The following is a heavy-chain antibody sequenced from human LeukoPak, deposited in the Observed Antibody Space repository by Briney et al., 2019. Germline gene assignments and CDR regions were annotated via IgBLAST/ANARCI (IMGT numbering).Heavy chain of an antibody. V-gene: IGHV1-8*01. Sequence: ASVKVSCKASGDTFTSYDINWVRQAPGQGLEWMGWMNPNSGNTGYAQRFQGRVTMTRDTSISTAYMELSSLRSEDTAVYYCARRLLRGGWFDPWGQGTLVTVSS. CDR1: GDTFTSYD. J-gene: IGHJ5*02. CDR2: MNPNSGNT. CDR3: ARRLLRGGWFDP. D-gene: IGHD3-10*01.